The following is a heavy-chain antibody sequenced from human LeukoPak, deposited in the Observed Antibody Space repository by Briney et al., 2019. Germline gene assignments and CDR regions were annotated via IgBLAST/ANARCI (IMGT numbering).Heavy chain of an antibody. D-gene: IGHD6-6*01. CDR1: GYTFTGYY. CDR3: ATDGEQLVARDYFDY. Sequence: ASVKVSCKASGYTFTGYYMHWVRQAPGQGLEWMGWINPNSGGTNYAQKFQGRVTMTRDTSISTAYMELSRLRSDDTAVYYCATDGEQLVARDYFDYWGQGTLGTVSS. CDR2: INPNSGGT. V-gene: IGHV1-2*02. J-gene: IGHJ4*02.